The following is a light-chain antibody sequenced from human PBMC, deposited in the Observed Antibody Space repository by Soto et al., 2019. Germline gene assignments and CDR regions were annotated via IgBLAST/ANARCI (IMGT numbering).Light chain of an antibody. Sequence: EIVLTQSPGTLSLSPGERATLSCRASQSVSNSYLAWYQQEPGQAPRLLIYGAATRATGIPDRFSGSGSGTDCILTISRLEPEDFAVYYCQQYGSSPPITFGQGTRLEIK. CDR2: GAA. V-gene: IGKV3-20*01. CDR3: QQYGSSPPIT. CDR1: QSVSNSY. J-gene: IGKJ5*01.